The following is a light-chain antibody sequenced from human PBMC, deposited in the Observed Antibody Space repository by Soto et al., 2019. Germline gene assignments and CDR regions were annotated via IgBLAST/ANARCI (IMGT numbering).Light chain of an antibody. J-gene: IGKJ4*01. CDR2: DAS. CDR1: QSVSRNY. V-gene: IGKV3-20*01. Sequence: VLTQTPGTLSLSPGESATLSCRASQSVSRNYLAWYQQKPDQAPRLLIFDASTRAPGIPDRFSGSGSEADFTLTISRLEAEDFAVYHCQQYATSPLTFGGGTKLEIK. CDR3: QQYATSPLT.